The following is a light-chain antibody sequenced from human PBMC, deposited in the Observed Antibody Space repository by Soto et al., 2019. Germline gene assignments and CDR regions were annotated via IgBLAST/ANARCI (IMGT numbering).Light chain of an antibody. Sequence: QSVVTQPPSVSAAPGQKVTISCSGSSSNIGSNYVSWYQQLPGTAPKLLIYDNNKRPSGIPDRFSGSKSGTSATLGITGLQTGDEADYYCGTWDSSLSAYVFGTGTKVTVL. CDR1: SSNIGSNY. CDR3: GTWDSSLSAYV. V-gene: IGLV1-51*01. J-gene: IGLJ1*01. CDR2: DNN.